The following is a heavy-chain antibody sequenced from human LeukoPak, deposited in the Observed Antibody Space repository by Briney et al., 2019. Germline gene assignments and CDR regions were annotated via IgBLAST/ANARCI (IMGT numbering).Heavy chain of an antibody. V-gene: IGHV1-18*01. J-gene: IGHJ4*02. Sequence: ASVKVSCKASGYTFTSYGISWGRQAPVQGLEWMGWISAYNGKTNYAQKLQGRVNMHTDTSTSTAYMELRSLRSDDTAVYYCERDRSHGSGSYSDYWGQGNLVTVSS. CDR2: ISAYNGKT. CDR3: ERDRSHGSGSYSDY. D-gene: IGHD1-26*01. CDR1: GYTFTSYG.